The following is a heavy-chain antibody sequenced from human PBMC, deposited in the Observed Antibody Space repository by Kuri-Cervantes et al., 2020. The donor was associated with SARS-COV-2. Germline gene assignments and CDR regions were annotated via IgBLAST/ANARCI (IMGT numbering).Heavy chain of an antibody. D-gene: IGHD4-11*01. J-gene: IGHJ4*02. V-gene: IGHV1-69*13. CDR1: GGTFSSYA. Sequence: SVKVSCKASGGTFSSYAISWVRQAPGQGLEWMGRIIPIFGTANYAQKFQGRVTITADESTSTAYMELSSLRSEDTAVYYCARGSAGGRYSNYVLDHWGQGTLVTVSS. CDR3: ARGSAGGRYSNYVLDH. CDR2: IIPIFGTA.